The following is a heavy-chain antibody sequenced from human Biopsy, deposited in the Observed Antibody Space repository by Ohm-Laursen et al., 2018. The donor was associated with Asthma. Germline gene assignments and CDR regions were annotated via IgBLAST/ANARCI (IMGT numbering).Heavy chain of an antibody. CDR1: GFTFSSYA. CDR3: ARDLHPTNHLGELSEGFDY. CDR2: ISYDGSNK. J-gene: IGHJ4*02. Sequence: SLRLSYAASGFTFSSYAMHWVRQAPGKGLEWVAVISYDGSNKYYADSVKGRFTISRDNSKNTLYLQMNSLRAEDTAVYYCARDLHPTNHLGELSEGFDYWGQGTLVTVSS. D-gene: IGHD3-16*02. V-gene: IGHV3-30-3*01.